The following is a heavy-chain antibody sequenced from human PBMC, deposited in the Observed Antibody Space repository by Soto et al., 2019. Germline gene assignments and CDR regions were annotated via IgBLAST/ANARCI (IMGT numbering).Heavy chain of an antibody. J-gene: IGHJ4*02. V-gene: IGHV1-46*01. CDR3: ARDRGYSYGPGYYFDY. Sequence: QVQLVQSGAEVKKPWASVKVSCKASGYTFTSYYMHWVRQAHGQGLEWMGIINPSGGSTSYAQKFQGGVTMTKDTSTSTVCLELSSLRSEDPAVYYCARDRGYSYGPGYYFDYWGQGTLVTVSS. CDR1: GYTFTSYY. CDR2: INPSGGST. D-gene: IGHD5-18*01.